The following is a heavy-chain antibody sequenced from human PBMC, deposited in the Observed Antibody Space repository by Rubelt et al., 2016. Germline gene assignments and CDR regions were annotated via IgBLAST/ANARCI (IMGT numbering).Heavy chain of an antibody. CDR1: GFTVSSNY. CDR2: IYSGGST. J-gene: IGHJ6*02. D-gene: IGHD1-7*01. CDR3: ARGRELYYYGMDV. Sequence: SGFTVSSNYMSWVRQAPGKGLEWVSVIYSGGSTNYADSVKGRFTISRDNSKNTLYLQMNSLRAEGTAVYYCARGRELYYYGMDVWGQGTTVTVSS. V-gene: IGHV3-53*01.